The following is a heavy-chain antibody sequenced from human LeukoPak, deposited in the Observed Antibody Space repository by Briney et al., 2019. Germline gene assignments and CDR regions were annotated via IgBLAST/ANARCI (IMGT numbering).Heavy chain of an antibody. J-gene: IGHJ5*02. CDR1: GFTLDNFA. Sequence: PGGSLRLSCASSGFTLDNFAMNWVRQTPGKGLEWVSYISRSSSLIIYADSVKGRFTVSRDNGKNSLYLDMNSLTVEDTGLYYCARDGINWADRWGQGTLVTVSS. CDR3: ARDGINWADR. CDR2: ISRSSSLI. V-gene: IGHV3-21*05. D-gene: IGHD3-16*01.